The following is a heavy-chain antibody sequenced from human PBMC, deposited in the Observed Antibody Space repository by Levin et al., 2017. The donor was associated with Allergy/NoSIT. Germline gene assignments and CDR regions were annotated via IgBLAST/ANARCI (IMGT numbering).Heavy chain of an antibody. V-gene: IGHV1-69*06. CDR2: IIPIFGTA. CDR1: GGTFSSYA. J-gene: IGHJ6*03. CDR3: ARDLFEATVTTGYYYYMDV. D-gene: IGHD4-17*01. Sequence: SVKVSCKASGGTFSSYAISWVRQAPGQGLEWMGGIIPIFGTANYAQKFQGRVTITADKSTSTAYMELSSLRSEDTAVYYCARDLFEATVTTGYYYYMDVWGKGTTVTVSS.